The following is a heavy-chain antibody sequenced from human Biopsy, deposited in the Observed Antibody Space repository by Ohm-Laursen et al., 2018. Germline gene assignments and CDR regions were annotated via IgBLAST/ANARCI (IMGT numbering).Heavy chain of an antibody. D-gene: IGHD4-11*01. CDR2: IYYSVMT. V-gene: IGHV4-59*02. CDR1: GDAVTKYY. J-gene: IGHJ6*02. CDR3: ARDSGILNYGNFKYYHYYGMDV. Sequence: SETLSLTCTVPGDAVTKYYWSWIRQPPGKGLEWIGHIYYSVMTNYNPSLQSRVSISVDTSRNQVFLTLSSVTAADTAVYYCARDSGILNYGNFKYYHYYGMDVWGQGTKVTVSS.